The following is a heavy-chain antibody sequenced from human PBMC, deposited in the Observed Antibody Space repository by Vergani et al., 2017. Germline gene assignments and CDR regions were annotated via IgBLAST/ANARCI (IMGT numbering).Heavy chain of an antibody. J-gene: IGHJ3*02. CDR2: ISNSGNTI. D-gene: IGHD5-24*01. CDR3: ARDHRDYNNYPGTFDI. V-gene: IGHV3-11*01. CDR1: GFDFSQAW. Sequence: VRLVESGGGLVKPGGSLRLSCQVSGFDFSQAWMNWVRQSPGKGLEWVSYISNSGNTIEYADSVKGRFSISRDNAKSSLFLQMDSLRAEDTAVYYCARDHRDYNNYPGTFDIWGQGSMVTVSS.